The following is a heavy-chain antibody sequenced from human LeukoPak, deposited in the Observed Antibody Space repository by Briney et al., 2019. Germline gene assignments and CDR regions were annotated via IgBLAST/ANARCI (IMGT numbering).Heavy chain of an antibody. J-gene: IGHJ4*02. D-gene: IGHD3/OR15-3a*01. CDR1: GFTFSSYS. Sequence: GGSLRLSCAASGFTFSSYSMNWVRQAPGKGLEWVSSISSSSSYIYYADSVKGRFTISRDNAKNTLYLQMNSLRAEDTAVYYCAKRWSGLCSNWGQGTLVTVSS. V-gene: IGHV3-21*04. CDR3: AKRWSGLCSN. CDR2: ISSSSSYI.